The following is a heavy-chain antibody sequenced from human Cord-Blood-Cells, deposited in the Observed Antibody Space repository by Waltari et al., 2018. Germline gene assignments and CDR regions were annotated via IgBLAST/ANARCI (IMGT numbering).Heavy chain of an antibody. Sequence: QVQLQQWGAGRLKPSETLSLTCAVYGGSFSGYYWSWIRQPPGKGLEWIGEINHSGSTNYNPSLKSRVTISVDTSKNQFSLKLSSVTAADTAVYYCARVVEMATIRPWGQGTLVTVSS. CDR3: ARVVEMATIRP. D-gene: IGHD5-12*01. J-gene: IGHJ5*02. CDR1: GGSFSGYY. CDR2: INHSGST. V-gene: IGHV4-34*01.